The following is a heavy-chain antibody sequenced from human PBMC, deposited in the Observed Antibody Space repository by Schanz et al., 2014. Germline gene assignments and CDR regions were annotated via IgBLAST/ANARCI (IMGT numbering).Heavy chain of an antibody. Sequence: QVQLVQSGAEVKKPGSSVKVSCKLSGGTFSSYTISWMRQAPGQGLEWMGKIIPVLNIATYAQRFQGRVTITADRSTSTAYMDVSSLRSEDTAVYYCASSGAGYSSSWDFDYWGQGTLXTVSS. D-gene: IGHD6-13*01. V-gene: IGHV1-69*02. CDR3: ASSGAGYSSSWDFDY. CDR2: IIPVLNIA. J-gene: IGHJ4*02. CDR1: GGTFSSYT.